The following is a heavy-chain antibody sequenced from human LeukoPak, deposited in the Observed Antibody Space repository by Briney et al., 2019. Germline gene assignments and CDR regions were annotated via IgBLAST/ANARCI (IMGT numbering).Heavy chain of an antibody. Sequence: GGSLRLSCAASGLTFSSYWMSWVRQAPGKGLEWVANIKQDGSEKYYVDSVKGRFTISRDNAKNSLYLQMNSLRAEDTAVYYCARAPPVAAFDYWGQGTLVTVSS. CDR1: GLTFSSYW. CDR2: IKQDGSEK. CDR3: ARAPPVAAFDY. D-gene: IGHD6-19*01. J-gene: IGHJ4*02. V-gene: IGHV3-7*01.